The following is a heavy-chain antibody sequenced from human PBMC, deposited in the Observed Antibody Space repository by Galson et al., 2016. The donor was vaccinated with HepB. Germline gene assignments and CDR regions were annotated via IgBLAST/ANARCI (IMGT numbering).Heavy chain of an antibody. V-gene: IGHV1-3*04. Sequence: SVKVSCKASGYTFTTYAMHWVRQAPGQRLEWMGWINTGNGNTKYSQEFQGRVTITRDTSASTAHMELSSLRSEDTAMYYCARGSSYQLLSPYYYGLDVWGQGTTVTVSS. J-gene: IGHJ6*02. CDR2: INTGNGNT. CDR3: ARGSSYQLLSPYYYGLDV. D-gene: IGHD2-2*01. CDR1: GYTFTTYA.